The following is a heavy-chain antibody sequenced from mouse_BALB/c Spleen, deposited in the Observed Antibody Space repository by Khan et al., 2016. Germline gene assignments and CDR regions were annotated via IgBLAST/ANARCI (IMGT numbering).Heavy chain of an antibody. CDR3: ARESGYLFAY. D-gene: IGHD2-3*01. Sequence: EVQLQESGPGPVKPSQSLSLTCTVTGYSITSDYAWNWIRQFPGNKLEWMGYISYSGSTSYNPSLKSRISITRDPSTNQFFLQLNSVTTEDTATYYCARESGYLFAYWGQGTLVTVSA. CDR2: ISYSGST. J-gene: IGHJ3*01. CDR1: GYSITSDYA. V-gene: IGHV3-2*02.